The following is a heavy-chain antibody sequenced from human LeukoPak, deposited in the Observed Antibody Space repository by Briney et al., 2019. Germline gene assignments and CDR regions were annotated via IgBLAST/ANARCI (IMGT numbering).Heavy chain of an antibody. J-gene: IGHJ5*02. CDR1: GGSISSGGYY. D-gene: IGHD3-10*01. CDR3: ARVITKDMVRGNWFDP. CDR2: IYHSGST. V-gene: IGHV4-30-2*01. Sequence: SETLSLTCTVSGGSISSGGYYWSWIRQPPGKGLEWIGYIYHSGSTYYSPSLKSRVTISVDRSKNQFSLKLSSVTAADTAVYYCARVITKDMVRGNWFDPWGQGTLVTVSS.